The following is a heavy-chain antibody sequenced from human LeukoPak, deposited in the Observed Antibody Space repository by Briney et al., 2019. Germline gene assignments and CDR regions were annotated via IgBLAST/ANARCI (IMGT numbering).Heavy chain of an antibody. CDR2: ISSSGSTI. CDR1: GFTFSSYE. CDR3: AREYTWQWPCFDY. V-gene: IGHV3-48*03. Sequence: TGGSLRLSCAASGFTFSSYEMNWVRQAPGKGLEWVSYISSSGSTIYYADSVKGRFTISRDNAKNSLYLQMNSLRAEDTAVYYCAREYTWQWPCFDYWGQGTLVTVSS. J-gene: IGHJ4*02. D-gene: IGHD6-19*01.